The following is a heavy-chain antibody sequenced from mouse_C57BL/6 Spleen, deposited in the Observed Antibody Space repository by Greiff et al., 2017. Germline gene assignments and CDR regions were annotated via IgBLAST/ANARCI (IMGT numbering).Heavy chain of an antibody. V-gene: IGHV2-2*01. CDR3: ARKDNSYYSPYYFNY. CDR2: IWSGGST. CDR1: GFSLTSYG. Sequence: VKLVESGPGLVQPSQSLSITCTVSGFSLTSYGVHWVRQSPGKGLEWLGVIWSGGSTDYNAAFISRLSISKDNSKSQVFFNVKSLQADDTAIYYCARKDNSYYSPYYFNYWGQGTTRTVSS. D-gene: IGHD2-12*01. J-gene: IGHJ2*01.